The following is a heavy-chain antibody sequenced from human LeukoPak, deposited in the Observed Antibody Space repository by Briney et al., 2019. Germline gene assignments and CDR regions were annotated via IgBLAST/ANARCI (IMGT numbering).Heavy chain of an antibody. J-gene: IGHJ5*02. V-gene: IGHV3-7*01. CDR1: RFTFSAYW. CDR2: MNQDGSEK. CDR3: ARDGSGWSSS. Sequence: GGSLRLSCAGSRFTFSAYWMSWLRQAPERGLEWVANMNQDGSEKYYVDSVKGRFTISRDNAINSLYLQMNSLRVEDTAVYYCARDGSGWSSSWGQGTLVTVSS. D-gene: IGHD6-19*01.